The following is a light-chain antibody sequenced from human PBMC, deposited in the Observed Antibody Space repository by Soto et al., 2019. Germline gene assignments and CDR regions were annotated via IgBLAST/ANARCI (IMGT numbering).Light chain of an antibody. CDR1: QSISSY. Sequence: DIQMTQSPSSLSASVGDRVTITCRASQSISSYLNWYQQKPGKAPKLLIYAASSLQSGVPSRFSGSGSGTDLTLTINSLQLEDFATYYCQQGYSTLTFGPGTKVDIK. V-gene: IGKV1-39*01. J-gene: IGKJ3*01. CDR3: QQGYSTLT. CDR2: AAS.